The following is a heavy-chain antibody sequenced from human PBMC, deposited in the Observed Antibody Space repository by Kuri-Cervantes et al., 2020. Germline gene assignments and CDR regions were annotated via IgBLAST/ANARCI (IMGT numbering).Heavy chain of an antibody. CDR3: AKTATTYYYDSSGYYEDY. Sequence: GESLKISCAASGFTFSSYDMHWVRQAPGKGLEWVAVISYDGSNKYYADSVKGRFTISRDNSKNTLYLQMNSLRAEDTAVYYCAKTATTYYYDSSGYYEDYWGQGTLVTVSS. CDR1: GFTFSSYD. CDR2: ISYDGSNK. J-gene: IGHJ4*02. V-gene: IGHV3-30*18. D-gene: IGHD3-22*01.